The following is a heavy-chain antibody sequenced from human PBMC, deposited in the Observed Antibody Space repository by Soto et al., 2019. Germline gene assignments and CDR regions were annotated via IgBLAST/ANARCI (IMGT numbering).Heavy chain of an antibody. CDR1: GFTFNQYA. CDR2: TGTSRKYT. Sequence: EVQVLQSGGGLAQPGGSLRLSCAASGFTFNQYAMNWVRQAAGKGLEWISYTGTSRKYTFYADSVRGRFTISRDDARNSVYLQLNSLRDEDTAVYYCVRDRDWAFDIWGQGTMVTVSS. CDR3: VRDRDWAFDI. J-gene: IGHJ3*02. V-gene: IGHV3-48*02. D-gene: IGHD3-9*01.